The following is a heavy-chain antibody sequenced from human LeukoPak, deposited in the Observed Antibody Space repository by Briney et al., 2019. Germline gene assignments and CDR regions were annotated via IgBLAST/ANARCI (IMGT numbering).Heavy chain of an antibody. D-gene: IGHD6-19*01. CDR2: IYYSGST. V-gene: IGHV4-59*01. J-gene: IGHJ4*02. Sequence: SETLSLTCTVSGGSISSYYWSWIRQPPGKGLEWIGYIYYSGSTNYNPSLKSRVTISVDTSKNQLSLKLSSVTAADTAVYYCARVGYSSGKVDYWGQGTLVTVSS. CDR1: GGSISSYY. CDR3: ARVGYSSGKVDY.